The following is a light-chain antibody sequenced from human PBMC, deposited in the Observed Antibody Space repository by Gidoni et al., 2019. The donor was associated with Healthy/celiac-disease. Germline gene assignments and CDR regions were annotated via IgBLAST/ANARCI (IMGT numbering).Light chain of an antibody. CDR2: KAS. V-gene: IGKV1-5*03. CDR3: QQYNSYSPWT. CDR1: QSISSW. Sequence: DIQMTQSHSTLSASVGDRVTITCRASQSISSWLAWYQQKPGKAPKLLIYKASSLESGVPSRFSGSGSGTEFTLTISSLQPDDFATYYCQQYNSYSPWTFXQXTKVEIK. J-gene: IGKJ1*01.